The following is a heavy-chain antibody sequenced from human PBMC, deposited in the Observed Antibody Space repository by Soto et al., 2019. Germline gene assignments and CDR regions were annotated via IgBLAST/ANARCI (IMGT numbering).Heavy chain of an antibody. V-gene: IGHV3-23*01. CDR3: AKVYSSSWYRAWYFDL. CDR2: IRGSGGST. CDR1: GFTFSSYA. Sequence: EVQLLESGGGLVQPGGSLRLSCAASGFTFSSYAMSWVRQAPGKGLEWVSAIRGSGGSTYYADSVKGRFTISRDNSKNTLYLQMNSLRAEDTAVYYCAKVYSSSWYRAWYFDLWGRGTLVTVSS. D-gene: IGHD6-13*01. J-gene: IGHJ2*01.